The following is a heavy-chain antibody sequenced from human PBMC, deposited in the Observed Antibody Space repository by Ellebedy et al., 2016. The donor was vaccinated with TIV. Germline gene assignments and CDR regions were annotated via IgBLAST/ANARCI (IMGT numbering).Heavy chain of an antibody. CDR3: ARHRYPNSAWYFDH. J-gene: IGHJ4*02. Sequence: SETLSLTCTVSGGSVSSGSYYWSWIRQPPGKGLEWIGYIYYSGSTNYNPSLKSRVTISVDTSKNQSSLNLNSVTAADTAVYYCARHRYPNSAWYFDHWGQGTLVTVSS. V-gene: IGHV4-61*01. CDR2: IYYSGST. D-gene: IGHD6-19*01. CDR1: GGSVSSGSYY.